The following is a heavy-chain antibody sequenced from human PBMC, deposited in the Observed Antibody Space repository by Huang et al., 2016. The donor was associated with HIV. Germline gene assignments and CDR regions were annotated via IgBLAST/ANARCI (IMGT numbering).Heavy chain of an antibody. D-gene: IGHD6-13*01. Sequence: QVQLQQWGAGLLKPSETLSLTCAVYGGSFSGYYWSWFRQPPGKGLEWIGEINHSGSTHYNPSLKSRVTISVDTSKNQFSLKLSSVTAADTAVYYCASLAAATTSFDYWGQGTLVTVSS. J-gene: IGHJ4*02. V-gene: IGHV4-34*01. CDR2: INHSGST. CDR1: GGSFSGYY. CDR3: ASLAAATTSFDY.